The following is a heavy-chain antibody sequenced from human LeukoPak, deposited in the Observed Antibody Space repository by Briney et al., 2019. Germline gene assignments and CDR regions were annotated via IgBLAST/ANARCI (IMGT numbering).Heavy chain of an antibody. CDR3: ARETYCSSITCYNVVDAFDI. D-gene: IGHD2-2*02. CDR1: GYTFTSYD. J-gene: IGHJ3*02. Sequence: GASVKVSCKASGYTFTSYDINWVRQATGQGLEWMGWMNPNSGNTGYAQKFQGRVTMTRNTSISTAYMELSSLRSEDTAVYYCARETYCSSITCYNVVDAFDIWGQGTMVTVSS. V-gene: IGHV1-8*01. CDR2: MNPNSGNT.